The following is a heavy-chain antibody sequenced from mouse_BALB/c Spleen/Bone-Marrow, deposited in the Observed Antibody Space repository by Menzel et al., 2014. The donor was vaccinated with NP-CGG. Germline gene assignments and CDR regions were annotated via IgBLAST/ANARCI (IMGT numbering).Heavy chain of an antibody. CDR2: INPSNGRA. CDR3: ARAGGYDGFAY. Sequence: QVQLQQPGAELVKPGASVKLSCKASGYTFTSYWMHWVKQRPGQGLEWIGEINPSNGRADYNEKFRSKATLTVDRSSSTAYKQLSSLTSEDSAVYYCARAGGYDGFAYWGQGTLVTVSA. D-gene: IGHD2-2*01. CDR1: GYTFTSYW. J-gene: IGHJ3*01. V-gene: IGHV1S81*02.